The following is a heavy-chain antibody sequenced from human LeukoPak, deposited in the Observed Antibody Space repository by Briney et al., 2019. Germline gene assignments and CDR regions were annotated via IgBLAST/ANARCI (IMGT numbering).Heavy chain of an antibody. Sequence: ASVKVSCKPSGYTFTNYYMQWVRQAPGQGREWMGIINPSGGATSYAQKFQGRLTMTRATSTSTVFMELSSLRSDDTAVYYCARDREGSRRYGSGFDYWGQGTLVTVSS. CDR2: INPSGGAT. CDR3: ARDREGSRRYGSGFDY. CDR1: GYTFTNYY. J-gene: IGHJ4*02. V-gene: IGHV1-46*01. D-gene: IGHD6-13*01.